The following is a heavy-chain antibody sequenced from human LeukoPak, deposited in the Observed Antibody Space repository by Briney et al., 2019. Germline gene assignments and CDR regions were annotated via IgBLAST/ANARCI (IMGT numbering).Heavy chain of an antibody. D-gene: IGHD4-17*01. CDR3: AKSRVRTVTEFDY. V-gene: IGHV3-23*01. J-gene: IGHJ4*02. CDR2: ITSSDDYT. CDR1: GFTFGSYA. Sequence: GGSLRLSCAASGFTFGSYAMSWVRQAPGKGLEWVSTITSSDDYTYYADSVRGRFTISRDNSKNTLYLQMNSLRAEDSALYYCAKSRVRTVTEFDYWGQGTLVTVSS.